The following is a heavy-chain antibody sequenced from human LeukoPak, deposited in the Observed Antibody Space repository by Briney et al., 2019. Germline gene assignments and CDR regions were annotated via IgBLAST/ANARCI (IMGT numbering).Heavy chain of an antibody. J-gene: IGHJ3*02. D-gene: IGHD6-19*01. CDR2: IYYSGST. V-gene: IGHV4-59*01. Sequence: SETLSLTCTVSGGSISSYYWSCIRQPPGKGLEWIGYIYYSGSTNYNPSLKSRVTISVDTSKNQFSLKLSSVTAADTAVYYCARESSSGWYVNAFDIWGQGTMVIVSS. CDR3: ARESSSGWYVNAFDI. CDR1: GGSISSYY.